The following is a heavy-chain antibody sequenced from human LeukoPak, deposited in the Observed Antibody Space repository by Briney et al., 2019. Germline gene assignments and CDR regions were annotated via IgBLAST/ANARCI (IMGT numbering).Heavy chain of an antibody. D-gene: IGHD2-2*01. Sequence: SVKVSCKASGGTFSSYAISWVRQAPGQGLEWMGGIIPIFGTANYAQKFQGRVTITADESTSTAYMELSSLRSEDTGVYYCARCIVVPAATPYNWFDPWGQGTLVTVSS. CDR1: GGTFSSYA. V-gene: IGHV1-69*01. CDR2: IIPIFGTA. J-gene: IGHJ5*02. CDR3: ARCIVVPAATPYNWFDP.